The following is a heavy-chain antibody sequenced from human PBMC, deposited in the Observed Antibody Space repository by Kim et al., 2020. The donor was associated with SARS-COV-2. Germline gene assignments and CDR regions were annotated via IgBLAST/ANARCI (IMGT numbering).Heavy chain of an antibody. V-gene: IGHV3-53*01. CDR2: GST. CDR3: ARERYYFDY. Sequence: GSTYDADSVKGRFTISRDNSKNTLYLQMNSLRAEDTAVYYCARERYYFDYWGQGTLVTVSS. J-gene: IGHJ4*02.